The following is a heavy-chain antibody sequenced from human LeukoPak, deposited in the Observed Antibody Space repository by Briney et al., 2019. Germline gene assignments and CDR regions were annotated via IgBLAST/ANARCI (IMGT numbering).Heavy chain of an antibody. J-gene: IGHJ6*02. CDR3: ARHGRYSTFYGMDV. V-gene: IGHV3-11*06. CDR2: ISSSSSYT. D-gene: IGHD6-13*01. CDR1: GFTFSDYY. Sequence: KPGGSLRLSCAASGFTFSDYYMSWIRQAPGKGLEWVSYISSSSSYTNYADSVKGRFTISRDNAKNSLYLQMNSLRAEDTAVYYCARHGRYSTFYGMDVWGQGTTVTVSS.